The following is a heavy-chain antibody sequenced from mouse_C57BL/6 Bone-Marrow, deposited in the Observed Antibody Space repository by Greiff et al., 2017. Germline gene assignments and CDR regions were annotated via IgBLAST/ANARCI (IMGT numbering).Heavy chain of an antibody. CDR1: GFTFSDYG. CDR2: ISSGSSTI. V-gene: IGHV5-17*01. Sequence: EVQGVESGGCLVKPGGSLKLSCAASGFTFSDYGMHWVRQAPEKGLEWVAYISSGSSTIYYADTVKGRFTISRDNAKNTLFLQMTRLRSEDTAMYYCARQLRSFAYWGQGTLVTVSA. CDR3: ARQLRSFAY. J-gene: IGHJ3*01. D-gene: IGHD3-2*02.